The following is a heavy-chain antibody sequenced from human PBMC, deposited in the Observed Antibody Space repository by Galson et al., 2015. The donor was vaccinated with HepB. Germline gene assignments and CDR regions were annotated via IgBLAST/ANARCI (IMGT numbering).Heavy chain of an antibody. CDR3: ARDLATGGHYYMDA. CDR1: GFTFSSYA. D-gene: IGHD5-24*01. Sequence: SLRLSCAASGFTFSSYAMHWVRQVPGMGLEWVSVISYDGNSKYYADPVKGRFTISRDNLKSTLYLQMNSLTTEDTAVYYCARDLATGGHYYMDAWGKGTTVTVSS. V-gene: IGHV3-30*04. J-gene: IGHJ6*03. CDR2: ISYDGNSK.